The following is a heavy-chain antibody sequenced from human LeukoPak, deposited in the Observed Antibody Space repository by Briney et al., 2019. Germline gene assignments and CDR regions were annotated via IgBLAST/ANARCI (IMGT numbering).Heavy chain of an antibody. CDR3: ARDPTNSRNWFDP. CDR2: INPSGGST. J-gene: IGHJ5*02. Sequence: ASVKVSCKASGYTFTRYYIHWVRQAPGQGLEWMGIINPSGGSTNHAQKFQGRVTMTRDTSTSTVYMELSSLISEDTAIYYCARDPTNSRNWFDPWGQGTLVTVSS. CDR1: GYTFTRYY. D-gene: IGHD4-23*01. V-gene: IGHV1-46*01.